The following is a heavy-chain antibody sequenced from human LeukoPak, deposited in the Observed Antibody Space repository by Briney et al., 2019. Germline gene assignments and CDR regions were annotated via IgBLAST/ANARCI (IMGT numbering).Heavy chain of an antibody. CDR1: GFTFNNCA. Sequence: GGSLRLSCAASGFTFNNCAIHWVRRAPGKGRDWVAVISYDGSSKYYADSLKGRFTIARDDSKNLLYLQMNSLRPEDTAMYFCARDKGGMVPFDHWGQGTLVTVSS. V-gene: IGHV3-30*04. CDR3: ARDKGGMVPFDH. D-gene: IGHD3-10*01. J-gene: IGHJ4*02. CDR2: ISYDGSSK.